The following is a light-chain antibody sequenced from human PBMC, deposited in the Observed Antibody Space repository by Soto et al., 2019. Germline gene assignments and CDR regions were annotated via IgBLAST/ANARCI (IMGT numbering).Light chain of an antibody. CDR2: GAS. V-gene: IGKV3-15*01. Sequence: EIVMTQSPATLSVSPGERATLSCRASQSVAGNLAWYQQRPGQAPRLLIYGASTRAAGIPARFSGSRSGTEFTLTITSLHSEDFATYYCQRYNVWPQTLAQGTNVDIK. J-gene: IGKJ1*01. CDR1: QSVAGN. CDR3: QRYNVWPQT.